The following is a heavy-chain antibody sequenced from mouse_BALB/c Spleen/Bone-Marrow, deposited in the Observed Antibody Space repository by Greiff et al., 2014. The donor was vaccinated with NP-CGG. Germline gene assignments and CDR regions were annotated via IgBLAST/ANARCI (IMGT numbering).Heavy chain of an antibody. J-gene: IGHJ2*01. CDR3: ARGGYGSTFYFDY. V-gene: IGHV1S34*01. Sequence: LVKTAASVKISCKASGYSFTGYYIHWVKQSHGKSLEWIGYISCYNGATSYNQKFKGKATFTVDTSSSTAYMQFNSLTSEDSAVYYCARGGYGSTFYFDYWGQGTTLTVSS. CDR2: ISCYNGAT. D-gene: IGHD1-1*01. CDR1: GYSFTGYY.